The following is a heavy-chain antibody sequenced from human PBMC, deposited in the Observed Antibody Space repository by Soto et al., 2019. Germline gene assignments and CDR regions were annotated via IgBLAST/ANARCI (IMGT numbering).Heavy chain of an antibody. D-gene: IGHD7-27*01. J-gene: IGHJ3*02. Sequence: QVQLQESGPGLVKPSETLSLTCTVSGGSISSYYWSWIRQPPGKGLEWIGYIYYSGSTNYNPSLKSRVTISVDTSKNQFSLKLSSLTAADTAVYYCARAWGYAFDIWGQGTMVTVSS. CDR3: ARAWGYAFDI. CDR2: IYYSGST. V-gene: IGHV4-59*01. CDR1: GGSISSYY.